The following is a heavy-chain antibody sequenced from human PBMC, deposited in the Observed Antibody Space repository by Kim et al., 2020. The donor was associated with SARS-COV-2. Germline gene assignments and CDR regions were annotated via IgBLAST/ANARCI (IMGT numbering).Heavy chain of an antibody. CDR3: ARGPYYYDSSGYYYEEMDY. CDR1: GYSFTSYW. Sequence: GASLKISCKGSGYSFTSYWIGWVRQMPGKGLEWMGIIYPGDSDTRYSPSFQGQVTISADKSISTAYLQWSSLKASDTAMYYCARGPYYYDSSGYYYEEMDYWGQGTLVTVSS. J-gene: IGHJ4*02. CDR2: IYPGDSDT. D-gene: IGHD3-22*01. V-gene: IGHV5-51*01.